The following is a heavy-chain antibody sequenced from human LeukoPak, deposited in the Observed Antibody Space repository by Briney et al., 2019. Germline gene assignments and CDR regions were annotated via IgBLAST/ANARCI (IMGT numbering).Heavy chain of an antibody. CDR1: GASISSGDYY. CDR2: IYYSGTT. V-gene: IGHV4-30-4*08. Sequence: PSQTLSPTCTVSGASISSGDYYWSWIRQPPGKGLAWIGYIYYSGTTSYNPSLKSPVTISVDTSKTQFSLKLSSVTAADTAVYYCARDLIPRGYSGYGYFDYWGQGTLVTVSS. CDR3: ARDLIPRGYSGYGYFDY. J-gene: IGHJ4*02. D-gene: IGHD5-12*01.